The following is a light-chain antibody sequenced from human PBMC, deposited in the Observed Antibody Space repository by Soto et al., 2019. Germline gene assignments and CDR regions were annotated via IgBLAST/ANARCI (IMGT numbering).Light chain of an antibody. Sequence: QSALTQPPSASGSPGQSVIISCTGTSSDDGGYNYVSWYQQYPGRAPKLMIYEVTKRPSGVPDRFSGSKSGNTASLTVSGLQAEDEADYYCSSYAASNNFYFVFGGGTKLTVL. CDR3: SSYAASNNFYFV. CDR2: EVT. CDR1: SSDDGGYNY. V-gene: IGLV2-8*01. J-gene: IGLJ3*02.